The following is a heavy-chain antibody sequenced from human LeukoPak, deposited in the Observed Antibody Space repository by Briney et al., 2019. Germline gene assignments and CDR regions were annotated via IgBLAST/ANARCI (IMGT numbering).Heavy chain of an antibody. V-gene: IGHV1-8*01. J-gene: IGHJ5*02. Sequence: ASVKVSCKASGYTFTSYDINWVRQATGQGLEWMGWMSPNSGNTGYAQKFQGRVTMTRNTSISTAYMELSSLRSEDTAVYYCARRSRSGSYYRDYLWFDPWGQGTLVTVSS. CDR1: GYTFTSYD. D-gene: IGHD3-10*01. CDR3: ARRSRSGSYYRDYLWFDP. CDR2: MSPNSGNT.